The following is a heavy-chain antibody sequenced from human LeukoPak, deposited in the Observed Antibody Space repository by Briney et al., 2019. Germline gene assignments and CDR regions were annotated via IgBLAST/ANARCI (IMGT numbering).Heavy chain of an antibody. J-gene: IGHJ4*02. V-gene: IGHV3-48*01. CDR2: ISSSSRTI. D-gene: IGHD6-19*01. Sequence: PGGSLRLSCAASGFTFSSYSMNWVRQAPGKGLEWVSYISSSSRTIYYADSVKGRFTISRDNAKNSLYLQMNSLRAEDTAVYYCARDFSSGWYPNFDYWGQGTLVTVSS. CDR3: ARDFSSGWYPNFDY. CDR1: GFTFSSYS.